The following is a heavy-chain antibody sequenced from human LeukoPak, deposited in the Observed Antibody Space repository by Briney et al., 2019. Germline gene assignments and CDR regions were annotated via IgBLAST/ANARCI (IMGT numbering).Heavy chain of an antibody. CDR2: IRYDGSNK. D-gene: IGHD2-15*01. J-gene: IGHJ3*02. CDR1: GFTFSSYG. V-gene: IGHV3-30*02. CDR3: AKRGCSGGSCYWDAFDI. Sequence: GGSLRLSCAASGFTFSSYGMHWVRQAPGKGLEWVAFIRYDGSNKYYADSVKGRFTISRDNSKNTLYLQMNSLRAEDTAVYYCAKRGCSGGSCYWDAFDIWGQGTMVTVSS.